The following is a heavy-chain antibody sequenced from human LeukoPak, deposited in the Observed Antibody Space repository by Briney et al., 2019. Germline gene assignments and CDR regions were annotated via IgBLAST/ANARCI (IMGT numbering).Heavy chain of an antibody. CDR2: ISGSGGST. J-gene: IGHJ4*02. Sequence: GGSLRLSCAASGFTFSSYAMSWVRQAPGKGLEWVSAISGSGGSTYYADSVKGRFTISRDNSKNTLYLQMNSLRAEDTAVYYCAKNPYYYDSSGYYVGYWGQGTLVTVSS. D-gene: IGHD3-22*01. CDR1: GFTFSSYA. V-gene: IGHV3-23*01. CDR3: AKNPYYYDSSGYYVGY.